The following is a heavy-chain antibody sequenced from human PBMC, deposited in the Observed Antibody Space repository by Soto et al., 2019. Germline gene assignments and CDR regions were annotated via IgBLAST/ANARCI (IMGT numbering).Heavy chain of an antibody. J-gene: IGHJ6*02. CDR2: IYNDGTT. CDR1: GLGVRNNY. CDR3: VRPLTSGRNYVMDV. V-gene: IGHV3-53*01. Sequence: GGSLRLSCTAYGLGVRNNYMSWVRQAPGMGLEWVSVIYNDGTTYYADSVKGRFTLSRDTSKNTLSLQMDSLRAEDTAVYYCVRPLTSGRNYVMDVWGQGTTVTVSS. D-gene: IGHD3-10*01.